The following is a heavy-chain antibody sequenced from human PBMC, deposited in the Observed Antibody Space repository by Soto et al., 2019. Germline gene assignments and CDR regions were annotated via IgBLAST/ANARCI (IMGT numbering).Heavy chain of an antibody. CDR1: GGSFSGYY. CDR2: INHSGST. V-gene: IGHV4-34*02. D-gene: IGHD3-3*01. Sequence: QVQLQQWGAGLLKPSETLSLTCAVYGGSFSGYYWSWIRQPPGKGREWTGEINHSGSTNYNPALKSRVTISVDTSKNQFSLKVSSVTAADTAVYYCAAGRKSRFLEWSAVEYWGQGTLVTVSS. J-gene: IGHJ4*02. CDR3: AAGRKSRFLEWSAVEY.